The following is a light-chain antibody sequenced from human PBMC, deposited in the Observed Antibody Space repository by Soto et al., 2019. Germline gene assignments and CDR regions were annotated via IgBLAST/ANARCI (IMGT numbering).Light chain of an antibody. J-gene: IGLJ3*02. V-gene: IGLV1-40*01. CDR1: SSHMGAGYD. CDR3: HTYDTSLSGSGV. CDR2: TNS. Sequence: QCVLREPPSVSGASWQMVTISLIGGSSHMGAGYDGHWYQQLPGRAAELLIYTNSNPPAGFPDRVSGYKYGTSAALAITGVQAEDEADSFCHTYDTSLSGSGVFGGWTQLTVL.